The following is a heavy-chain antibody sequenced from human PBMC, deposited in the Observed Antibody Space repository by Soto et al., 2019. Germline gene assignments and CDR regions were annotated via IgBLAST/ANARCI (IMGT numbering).Heavy chain of an antibody. J-gene: IGHJ6*04. D-gene: IGHD6-13*01. CDR2: INHSGST. CDR1: GGSFSGYY. V-gene: IGHV4-34*01. Sequence: SETLSLTCAVYGGSFSGYYWSWIRQPPGKGLEWIGEINHSGSTNYNPSLKSRVTISVDTSKNQFSLKLSSVTAADTAVYYCARVRVFPFHISSGMDVWGKGTTGTVSA. CDR3: ARVRVFPFHISSGMDV.